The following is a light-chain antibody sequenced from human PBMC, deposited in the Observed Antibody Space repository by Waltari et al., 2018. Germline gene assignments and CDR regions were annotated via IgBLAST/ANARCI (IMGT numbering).Light chain of an antibody. J-gene: IGKJ2*01. CDR3: QHYHSYPVT. CDR2: NSF. Sequence: DIQMTQSPSTLSASVGDRVIITCRASQSITTWLAWYQPKPGKAPDLLISNSFTLQNGVPSRFSGSGSGTEFTLTISSLQPDDFATYYCQHYHSYPVTFGQGTKVEIK. CDR1: QSITTW. V-gene: IGKV1-5*03.